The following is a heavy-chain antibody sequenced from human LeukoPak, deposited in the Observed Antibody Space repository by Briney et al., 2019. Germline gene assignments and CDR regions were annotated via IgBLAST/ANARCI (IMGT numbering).Heavy chain of an antibody. J-gene: IGHJ4*02. D-gene: IGHD5-12*01. CDR1: GYTFTSYY. Sequence: ASVKVSCKASGYTFTSYYMRWGRQAPGHGLEWMGIINPSGGSTSYAQKFQGRVTMTRDTSTSTVYMELSSLRSEDTAVYYCARGYVDIVATGPATPEYYFDYWGQGTLVTVSS. CDR2: INPSGGST. CDR3: ARGYVDIVATGPATPEYYFDY. V-gene: IGHV1-46*01.